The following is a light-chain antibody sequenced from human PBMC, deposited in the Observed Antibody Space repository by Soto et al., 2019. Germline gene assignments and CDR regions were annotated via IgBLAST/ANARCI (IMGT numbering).Light chain of an antibody. CDR1: RGFAIY. Sequence: TKPPSSLFPSFGTRVTITCRATRGFAIYLAWNQQKPGKVPTLLFFAASTLQSGVPSRFSGRGSGTDFTLTISSLQPEDVATYYCQKYNSAPRTFGQGTRVEI. J-gene: IGKJ1*01. V-gene: IGKV1-27*01. CDR3: QKYNSAPRT. CDR2: AAS.